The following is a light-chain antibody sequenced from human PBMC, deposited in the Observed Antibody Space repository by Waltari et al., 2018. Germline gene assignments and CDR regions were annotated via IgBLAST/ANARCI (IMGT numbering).Light chain of an antibody. Sequence: SYVLTQPPSVSVAPGQTARITCGGNNIGSKSVHWYQQKPGQAPVLVVYDDRDRPSGIPERVSGSNSGNTATLTISRGEAGDEADYYCQVWDSSSDHVVFGGGTKLTVL. CDR2: DDR. CDR1: NIGSKS. V-gene: IGLV3-21*02. CDR3: QVWDSSSDHVV. J-gene: IGLJ2*01.